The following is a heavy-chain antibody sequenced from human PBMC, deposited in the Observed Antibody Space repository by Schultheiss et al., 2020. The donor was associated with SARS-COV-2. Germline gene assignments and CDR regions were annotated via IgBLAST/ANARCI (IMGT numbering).Heavy chain of an antibody. CDR3: ARDLQASVGYRPRDWFDP. D-gene: IGHD1-26*01. CDR2: INPNSGGT. Sequence: ASVKVSYKVSGYTLTDLSMHWVRQAPGKGLEWMGWINPNSGGTNYAQKFQGRVTMTRDTSISTAYMALNRLTSDDTAVYYCARDLQASVGYRPRDWFDPWGQGTLVTVSS. CDR1: GYTLTDLS. J-gene: IGHJ5*02. V-gene: IGHV1-2*02.